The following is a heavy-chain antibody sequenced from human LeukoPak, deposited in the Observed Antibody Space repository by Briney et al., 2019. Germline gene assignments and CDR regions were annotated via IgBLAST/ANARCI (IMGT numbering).Heavy chain of an antibody. D-gene: IGHD6-19*01. CDR2: ISGSGGST. Sequence: GGSLRLSCAASGFTFSSYVISWVRQAPGKGLEWVSAISGSGGSTYYADSVKGRFTISRDNSKNTLYLQMNSLRAEDTAVYYCAKARAGMYSSGWYSDAFDIWGQGKMVTVSS. CDR1: GFTFSSYV. CDR3: AKARAGMYSSGWYSDAFDI. J-gene: IGHJ3*02. V-gene: IGHV3-23*01.